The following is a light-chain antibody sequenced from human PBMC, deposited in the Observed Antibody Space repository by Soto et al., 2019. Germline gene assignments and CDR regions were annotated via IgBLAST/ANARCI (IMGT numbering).Light chain of an antibody. CDR2: DDN. CDR3: GSWDSSLSAYV. J-gene: IGLJ1*01. V-gene: IGLV1-51*01. Sequence: SVLSQPPSVSAAPGHKVSICFPGSSSNIGGNSVSWYQQLPVTAPKLLIYDDNKRPSWIPDRFSGSKSGTSATLGITGFQTGDEADYYCGSWDSSLSAYVFGTGTKVT. CDR1: SSNIGGNS.